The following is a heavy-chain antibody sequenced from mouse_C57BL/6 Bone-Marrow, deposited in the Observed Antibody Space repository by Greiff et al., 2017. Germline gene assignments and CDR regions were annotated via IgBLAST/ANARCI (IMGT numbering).Heavy chain of an antibody. D-gene: IGHD1-1*01. Sequence: VQLQQSGAELVRPGASVTLSCKASGYTFTDYEMHWVKQTPVHGLEWIGAIDPETGGTAYNQKFKGKAILTADKSSSTAYMALRGLTSEDSAVYYCTREDYYGSSSWFAYWGQGTLVTVSA. V-gene: IGHV1-15*01. J-gene: IGHJ3*01. CDR2: IDPETGGT. CDR1: GYTFTDYE. CDR3: TREDYYGSSSWFAY.